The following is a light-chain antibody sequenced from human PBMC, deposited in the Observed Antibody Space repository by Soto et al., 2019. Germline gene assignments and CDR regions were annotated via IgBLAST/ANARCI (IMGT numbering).Light chain of an antibody. CDR3: ETWDRNTWV. J-gene: IGLJ3*02. CDR1: SGHSSYI. V-gene: IGLV4-60*02. CDR2: LETSGSY. Sequence: QPVLAQSSSASASLGSSVKLTCTLSSGHSSYIIAWHQQQPGKAPRYLMNLETSGSYNKGSGVPDRFSGSSSGADRYLTISNLQYEDQADYYSETWDRNTWVFGGGTELTVL.